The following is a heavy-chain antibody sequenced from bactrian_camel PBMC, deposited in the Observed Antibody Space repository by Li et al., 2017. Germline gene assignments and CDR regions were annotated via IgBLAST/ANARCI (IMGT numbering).Heavy chain of an antibody. CDR1: GYTYSGHC. V-gene: IGHV3S55*01. CDR2: IHSDGST. CDR3: AIRGPIPRMLCSPLNVIFTTA. D-gene: IGHD2*01. Sequence: VQLVESGGGSVQAGGSLRLSCAFSGYTYSGHCMGWFRQAPGKEREGVASIHSDGSTAYADSLEGRFTVSLDNTKRTLYLQMNNLKPDDTAMYYCAIRGPIPRMLCSPLNVIFTTARGQGTQVTVS. J-gene: IGHJ4*01.